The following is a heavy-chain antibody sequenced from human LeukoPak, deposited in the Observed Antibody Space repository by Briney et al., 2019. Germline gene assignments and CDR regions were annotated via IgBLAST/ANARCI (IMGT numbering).Heavy chain of an antibody. CDR2: IYYSGST. CDR1: GGSISSSSYY. J-gene: IGHJ4*02. D-gene: IGHD3-3*01. V-gene: IGHV4-39*07. CDR3: ARKGFITIFGVVIIPTGFNY. Sequence: PSETLSLTCTVSGGSISSSSYYWGWIRQPPGKGLEWIGSIYYSGSTYYNPSLKSRVTISVDTSKNQFSLKLSSVTAADTAVYYCARKGFITIFGVVIIPTGFNYWGQGTLVTVSS.